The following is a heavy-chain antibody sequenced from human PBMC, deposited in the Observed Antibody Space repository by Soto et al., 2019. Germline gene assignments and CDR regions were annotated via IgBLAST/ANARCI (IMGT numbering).Heavy chain of an antibody. J-gene: IGHJ4*02. CDR1: GGTFSTYA. D-gene: IGHD6-19*01. CDR3: ARPKGTYSSGYYYFDF. Sequence: QVQLEQSGAEVKQPGSSVRVSCKTSGGTFSTYAINWVRQAPGQGLEWMGAIIPLSGTADYSQKFQGRGTITADESTSTAYMELSSLRPDDTAVYFCARPKGTYSSGYYYFDFWGQGTLVTVSS. CDR2: IIPLSGTA. V-gene: IGHV1-69*01.